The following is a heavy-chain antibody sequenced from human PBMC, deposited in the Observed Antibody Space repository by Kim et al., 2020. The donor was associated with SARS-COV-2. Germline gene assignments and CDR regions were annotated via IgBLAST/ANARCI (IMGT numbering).Heavy chain of an antibody. J-gene: IGHJ5*02. CDR3: AKDGAALSGLPFDP. Sequence: GGSLRLSCAASGFTFSSYGMHWVRQAPGKRLEWVAVIWYDGSNKYYADSVKGRFTISRDNSKNTLYLQMNSLRAEDTAVYYCAKDGAALSGLPFDPWGQGTLVTVSS. V-gene: IGHV3-33*06. D-gene: IGHD1-26*01. CDR1: GFTFSSYG. CDR2: IWYDGSNK.